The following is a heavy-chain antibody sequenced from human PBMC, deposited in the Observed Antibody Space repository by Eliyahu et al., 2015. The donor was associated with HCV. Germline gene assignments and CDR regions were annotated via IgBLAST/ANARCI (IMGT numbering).Heavy chain of an antibody. CDR3: ARGGESFDY. V-gene: IGHV4-59*01. CDR2: IYYSGPT. CDR1: GASITGFY. D-gene: IGHD3-16*01. J-gene: IGHJ4*02. Sequence: QVQLQESGPGLVKPSETLSLTCAVSGASITGFYWXWIRQSPGKGLEWIGYIYYSGPTNYNPSLTSRVSISVDTSKNQFSLKLNSVTAADTAVYYCARGGESFDYWGQGTLVSVSS.